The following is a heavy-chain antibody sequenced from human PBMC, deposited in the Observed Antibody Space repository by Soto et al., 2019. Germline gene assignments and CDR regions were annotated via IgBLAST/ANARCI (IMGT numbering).Heavy chain of an antibody. J-gene: IGHJ4*02. V-gene: IGHV3-48*03. CDR3: ARDYGDYQGAVDY. D-gene: IGHD4-17*01. CDR1: GFTFSIYE. Sequence: GGSLRLSCAASGFTFSIYEMNWVRQAPGKGLEWVSYISSSGSTIYYADSVKGRFTISRDNAKNSLYLQMNSLRAEDTAVYYCARDYGDYQGAVDYWGQGTLVTVSS. CDR2: ISSSGSTI.